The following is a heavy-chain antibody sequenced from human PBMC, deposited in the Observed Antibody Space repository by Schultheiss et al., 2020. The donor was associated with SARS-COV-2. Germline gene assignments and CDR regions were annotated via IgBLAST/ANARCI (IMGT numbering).Heavy chain of an antibody. Sequence: GGSLRLSCAASEFIFSSYAIHWVRQAPGKGLEWVAVISYDGRNKYYADSVKGRFTISRDNSRNTLYLEMNSLRVEDTAVYYCARGGYCSGGSCRYYYYGMDVWGQGTTVTVSS. J-gene: IGHJ6*02. CDR2: ISYDGRNK. CDR1: EFIFSSYA. V-gene: IGHV3-30-3*01. CDR3: ARGGYCSGGSCRYYYYGMDV. D-gene: IGHD2-15*01.